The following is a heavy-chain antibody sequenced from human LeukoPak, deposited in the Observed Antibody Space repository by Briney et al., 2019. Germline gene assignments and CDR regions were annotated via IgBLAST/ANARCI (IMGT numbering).Heavy chain of an antibody. J-gene: IGHJ4*02. D-gene: IGHD4-17*01. Sequence: SETLSLTCVVSSGSITTNNWWSWVRPPPGKGLEWIGEIYHTGSTNYNPSLKSRVTISVDKSKNQFSLKLTSMTAADTAVYYCARNGYYSVDYWGQGTLVTVSS. V-gene: IGHV4-4*02. CDR2: IYHTGST. CDR1: SGSITTNNW. CDR3: ARNGYYSVDY.